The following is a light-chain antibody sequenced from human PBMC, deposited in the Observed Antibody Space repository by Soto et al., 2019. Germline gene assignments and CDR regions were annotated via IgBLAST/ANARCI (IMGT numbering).Light chain of an antibody. V-gene: IGLV1-44*01. J-gene: IGLJ2*01. CDR3: AAWDDSLNGVV. CDR2: SNN. Sequence: QSVLTQPPSASGTPEQRVTISCSGSSSNIGSNTVNWYQQLPGTAPKLLIYSNNQRPSGVPDRFSGSKSGTSASLAISGLQSEDEGDYYCAAWDDSLNGVVFGGGTKVTVL. CDR1: SSNIGSNT.